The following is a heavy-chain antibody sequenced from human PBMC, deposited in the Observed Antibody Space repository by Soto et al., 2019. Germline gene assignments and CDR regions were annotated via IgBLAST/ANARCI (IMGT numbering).Heavy chain of an antibody. V-gene: IGHV3-7*05. CDR3: EAARPPHYCYYGMDV. D-gene: IGHD6-6*01. CDR2: IKQDGSEK. J-gene: IGHJ6*02. Sequence: EVQLVESGGGLVQPGGSLRLSCAASGFTFSSYWMSWVRQAPGKGLEWVANIKQDGSEKYYVDSVKGRFTISRDNAKNSLYLQMNSLRAEATAVYYGEAARPPHYCYYGMDVWGQGTTVTVSS. CDR1: GFTFSSYW.